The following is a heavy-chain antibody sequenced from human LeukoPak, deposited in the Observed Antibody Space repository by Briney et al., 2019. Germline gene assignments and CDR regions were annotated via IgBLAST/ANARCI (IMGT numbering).Heavy chain of an antibody. CDR2: ISAYNGNT. Sequence: PGASVKVSCKASGYTFTSYGISWVRQAPGQGLEWMGWISAYNGNTNYAQKLQGRVTMTTDTSTSTAYMELRSLRSDDTAVYYCASHGSGWFTDAFDIWGQGTMVTVSS. D-gene: IGHD6-19*01. CDR3: ASHGSGWFTDAFDI. J-gene: IGHJ3*02. CDR1: GYTFTSYG. V-gene: IGHV1-18*01.